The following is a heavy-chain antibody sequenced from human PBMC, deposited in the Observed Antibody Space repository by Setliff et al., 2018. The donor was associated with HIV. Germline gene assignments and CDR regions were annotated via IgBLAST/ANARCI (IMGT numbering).Heavy chain of an antibody. D-gene: IGHD5-12*01. CDR1: GGSISSSSYY. V-gene: IGHV4-39*01. Sequence: SETLSLTCTVSGGSISSSSYYWGWVRQPPGKGLEWIGSMYYSGSTYYTPSLKSRITISLDTSKNQFSLKLSSVTAADTAVYYCARHRFAVEMATITVDYYYYYMDVWGKGTTVTVSS. CDR2: MYYSGST. J-gene: IGHJ6*03. CDR3: ARHRFAVEMATITVDYYYYYMDV.